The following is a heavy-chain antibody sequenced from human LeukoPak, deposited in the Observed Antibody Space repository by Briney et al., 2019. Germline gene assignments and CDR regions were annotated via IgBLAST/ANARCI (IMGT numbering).Heavy chain of an antibody. CDR1: GFTFDDYA. V-gene: IGHV3-9*01. J-gene: IGHJ4*02. Sequence: PGRSLRLSCAASGFTFDDYAMHWVRQAPGKGLEWVSGIGGSGIRTYYADSVRGRFTVSRDNSKNILTLHLSSLRVEDTALYYCAKDRFGHTDQRPLAVDSWGQGTLVIVSS. CDR2: IGGSGIRT. D-gene: IGHD3-10*01. CDR3: AKDRFGHTDQRPLAVDS.